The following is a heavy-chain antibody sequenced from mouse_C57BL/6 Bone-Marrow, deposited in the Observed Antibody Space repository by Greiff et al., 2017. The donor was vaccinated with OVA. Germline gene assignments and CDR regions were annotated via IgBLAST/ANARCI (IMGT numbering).Heavy chain of an antibody. CDR2: IYPGSGNT. V-gene: IGHV1-76*01. CDR1: GYTFTDYY. J-gene: IGHJ4*01. D-gene: IGHD1-1*01. CDR3: ARSYYGSSYNAMDY. Sequence: VQLVESGAELVRPGASVKLSCKASGYTFTDYYINWVKQRPGQGLEWIARIYPGSGNTYYNEKFKGKATLTAEKSSSTAYMQLSSLTSEDSAVYFCARSYYGSSYNAMDYWGQGTSVTVSS.